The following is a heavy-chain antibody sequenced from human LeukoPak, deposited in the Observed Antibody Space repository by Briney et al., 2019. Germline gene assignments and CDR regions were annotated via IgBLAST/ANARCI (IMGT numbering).Heavy chain of an antibody. CDR1: GYTFTSYG. V-gene: IGHV1-18*01. D-gene: IGHD6-19*01. CDR3: AGPTSSGWPSYYYYNGMDV. CDR2: ISAYNGNT. J-gene: IGHJ6*02. Sequence: ASVKVSCKASGYTFTSYGISWVRQAPGQGLEWMGWISAYNGNTNYAQKLQGRVTMTTDTSTSTAYMELRSLRSDDTAVYYCAGPTSSGWPSYYYYNGMDVWGQGTTVTVSS.